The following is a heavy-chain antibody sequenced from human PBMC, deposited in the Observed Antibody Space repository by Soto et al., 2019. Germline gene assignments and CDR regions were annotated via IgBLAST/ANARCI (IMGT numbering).Heavy chain of an antibody. Sequence: ASVKVSCKTSGYTFTSFGISWVRQAPGQGLEWMGWITTDKGKTNYAQKFQGRVTMTTDTSTGTAYMQLRSLRSEDTAVYYCARDDSGFSGSHYIDYFNYWGQGALVTVSS. CDR1: GYTFTSFG. J-gene: IGHJ4*02. D-gene: IGHD1-26*01. V-gene: IGHV1-18*01. CDR3: ARDDSGFSGSHYIDYFNY. CDR2: ITTDKGKT.